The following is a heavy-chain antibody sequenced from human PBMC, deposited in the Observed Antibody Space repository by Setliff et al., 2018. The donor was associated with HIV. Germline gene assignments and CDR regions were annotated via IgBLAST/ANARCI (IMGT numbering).Heavy chain of an antibody. Sequence: SETLSLTCTVSGGSISGHYWSWIRQTPGKGLEWIGYVYSNGNTDYNPSLKSRVTISVDTSKNQFSLKLSSVTAADTAVYYCARVRGRYYYHYAMDAWGQGTTVTVSS. V-gene: IGHV4-59*11. D-gene: IGHD3-10*01. J-gene: IGHJ6*02. CDR1: GGSISGHY. CDR3: ARVRGRYYYHYAMDA. CDR2: VYSNGNT.